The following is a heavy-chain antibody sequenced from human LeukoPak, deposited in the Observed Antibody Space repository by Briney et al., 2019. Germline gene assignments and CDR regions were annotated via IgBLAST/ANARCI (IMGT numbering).Heavy chain of an antibody. V-gene: IGHV3-33*01. CDR2: IWYDGSKK. CDR3: ARADYYDLTGYSGGYLVC. D-gene: IGHD3-9*01. J-gene: IGHJ4*02. CDR1: GFPFSIYG. Sequence: GGSLRLSCAASGFPFSIYGMHWVRQAPGKGLEWVAVIWYDGSKKYYADPVKARFTISRDNTENTVYLQMNSLRAEDTAVYYCARADYYDLTGYSGGYLVCLGRGSQVTVSS.